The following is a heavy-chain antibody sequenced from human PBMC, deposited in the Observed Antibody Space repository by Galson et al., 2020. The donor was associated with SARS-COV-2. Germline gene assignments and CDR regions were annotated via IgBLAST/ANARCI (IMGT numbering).Heavy chain of an antibody. D-gene: IGHD7-27*01. CDR2: ISMSGITI. J-gene: IGHJ5*01. Sequence: GESLKISCAASGLTFSNTEMNWVRKAPGKGLEWLSYISMSGITIYYADSVKGRFTISRDNAENSLYLQMNSLRAEDTGIYYCATGDVWFESWGQGTLVTVSS. CDR3: ATGDVWFES. V-gene: IGHV3-48*03. CDR1: GLTFSNTE.